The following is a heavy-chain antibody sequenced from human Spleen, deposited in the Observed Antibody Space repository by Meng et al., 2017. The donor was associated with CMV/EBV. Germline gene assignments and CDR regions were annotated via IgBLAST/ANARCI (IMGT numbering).Heavy chain of an antibody. J-gene: IGHJ1*01. CDR1: GASITSSSYF. D-gene: IGHD3-16*01. Sequence: SETLSLTCTVSGASITSSSYFWDWIRQPPGKGLEWIGSISYGGSTYYNLSLKSRVTISVDMSKNQFTLKLNSVTAADTAVYYRARGDHYGAYFQHWGQGTLVTVSS. CDR3: ARGDHYGAYFQH. CDR2: ISYGGST. V-gene: IGHV4-39*06.